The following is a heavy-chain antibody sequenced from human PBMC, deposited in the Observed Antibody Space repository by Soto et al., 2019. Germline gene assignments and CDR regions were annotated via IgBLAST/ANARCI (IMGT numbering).Heavy chain of an antibody. CDR2: ISYDGSNK. J-gene: IGHJ6*02. D-gene: IGHD5-12*01. CDR1: GFTFSSYA. CDR3: ARGGYSRYRIAYGMDV. V-gene: IGHV3-30-3*01. Sequence: QVQLVESGGGVVQPGRSLRLSCAASGFTFSSYAMHWVRQAPGKGLEWVAVISYDGSNKYYADSVKGRFTISRDNSKNTLYLQMNSLRAEDTAVYYCARGGYSRYRIAYGMDVWGQGATVTVSS.